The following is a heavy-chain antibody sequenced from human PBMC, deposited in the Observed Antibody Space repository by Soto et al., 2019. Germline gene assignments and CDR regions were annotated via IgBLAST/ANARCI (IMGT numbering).Heavy chain of an antibody. D-gene: IGHD3-22*01. Sequence: SVKVSCKASGGTFSSCAISWVRQAPGQGLEWMGGIIPIFGTANYAQKFQGRVTITADESTSTAYMELSSLRSEDTAVYYCARSGRSRVDXNAPAMIVVVIRDYFDYWGQGTLVTVSS. CDR1: GGTFSSCA. CDR2: IIPIFGTA. CDR3: ARSGRSRVDXNAPAMIVVVIRDYFDY. J-gene: IGHJ4*02. V-gene: IGHV1-69*13.